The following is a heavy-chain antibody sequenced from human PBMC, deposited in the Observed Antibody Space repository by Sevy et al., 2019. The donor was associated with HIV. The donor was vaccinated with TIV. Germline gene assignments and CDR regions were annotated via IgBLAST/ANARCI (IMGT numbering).Heavy chain of an antibody. CDR2: LSFGCGEI. V-gene: IGHV3-23*01. Sequence: GGSLRLSCAASGFTFSKYSMSWVRQPPGKGLEWVSTLSFGCGEINYADSVKGRFIISRDNSKSSVYLQMNNLRPEDTAVYYGAREGCTKPHDYWGQGTLVTVSS. CDR1: GFTFSKYS. J-gene: IGHJ4*02. D-gene: IGHD2-8*01. CDR3: AREGCTKPHDY.